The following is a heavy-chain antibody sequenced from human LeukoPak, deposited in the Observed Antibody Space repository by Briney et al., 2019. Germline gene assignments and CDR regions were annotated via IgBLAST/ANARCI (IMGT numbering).Heavy chain of an antibody. CDR2: IKYDGSQE. V-gene: IGHV3-7*05. D-gene: IGHD6-13*01. Sequence: GGSLRLSCAASGFAFWNYWMIWVRQAPEKGLEWVANIKYDGSQENYVDSVKGRFTISRDNAKSSLYLQMNSLTAEDTAVYFCATVSAAGTGFSDHWGQGTLVIVSS. CDR1: GFAFWNYW. CDR3: ATVSAAGTGFSDH. J-gene: IGHJ4*02.